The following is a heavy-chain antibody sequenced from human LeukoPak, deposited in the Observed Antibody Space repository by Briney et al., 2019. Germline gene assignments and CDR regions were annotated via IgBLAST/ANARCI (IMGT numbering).Heavy chain of an antibody. CDR1: GFTFDDYA. Sequence: PGGSLRLSCAASGFTFDDYAMHWVRQAPGKGPVWVSRIKSDGSSTRFADSVQGRFTISRDNGKNTLYLQMNSLRAEDTAVYYCARGGDSSNWYPGYFEYWGQGALVTVSS. CDR2: IKSDGSST. J-gene: IGHJ4*02. CDR3: ARGGDSSNWYPGYFEY. D-gene: IGHD6-13*01. V-gene: IGHV3-74*01.